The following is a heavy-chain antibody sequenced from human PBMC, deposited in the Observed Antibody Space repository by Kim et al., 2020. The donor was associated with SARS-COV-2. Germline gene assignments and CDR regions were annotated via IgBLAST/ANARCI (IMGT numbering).Heavy chain of an antibody. CDR1: GGSFSGYY. Sequence: SETLSLTCAVYGGSFSGYYWSWIRQPPGKGLEWIGEINHSGSTNYNPSLKSRVTISVDTSKNQFSLKLSSVTAADTAVYYCASTPYYYGSGSYYHLHYYYYGMDVWGQGTTVTVSS. D-gene: IGHD3-10*01. CDR2: INHSGST. J-gene: IGHJ6*02. CDR3: ASTPYYYGSGSYYHLHYYYYGMDV. V-gene: IGHV4-34*01.